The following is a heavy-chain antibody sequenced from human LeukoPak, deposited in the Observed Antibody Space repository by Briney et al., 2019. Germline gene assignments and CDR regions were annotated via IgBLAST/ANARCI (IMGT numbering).Heavy chain of an antibody. CDR2: IYTSGST. Sequence: PSETLSLTCSVSGASINIYYWSWIRQPAGKGLEWIGRIYTSGSTNYNPSLKSRVTMSVDTSKNQFSLKLNSVTAADTAVYYCARDRTTVTPFDCWGQGTLVTVSS. D-gene: IGHD4-17*01. CDR3: ARDRTTVTPFDC. J-gene: IGHJ4*02. CDR1: GASINIYY. V-gene: IGHV4-4*07.